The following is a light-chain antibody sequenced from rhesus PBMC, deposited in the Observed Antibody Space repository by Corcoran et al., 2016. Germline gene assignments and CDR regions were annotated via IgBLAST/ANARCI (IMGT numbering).Light chain of an antibody. J-gene: IGLJ1*01. CDR2: DVN. Sequence: ATNQPPSVSGSPGQSVTLSCTGSSSDVGGYRYVSWYQQHPGKAPQLMIFDVNKRPSGVSDRFSGSKSGNTASLTISGLQAEDEADYFCCSYTTNYTFIFGTGTRLTV. V-gene: IGLV2S7*01. CDR1: SSDVGGYRY. CDR3: CSYTTNYTFI.